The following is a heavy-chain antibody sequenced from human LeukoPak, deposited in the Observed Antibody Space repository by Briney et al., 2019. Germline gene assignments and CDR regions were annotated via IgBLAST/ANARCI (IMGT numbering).Heavy chain of an antibody. CDR2: IYPGDSDT. J-gene: IGHJ4*02. CDR1: GYSFTSYW. V-gene: IGHV5-51*01. D-gene: IGHD3-3*01. Sequence: GESLKISCKGSGYSFTSYWIGWVRQMPGKGLEWMGIIYPGDSDTRYSPSFQGQVTISADKSISTAYLQWSSLKASDTAMYYCARHHQPYDFWSGYLLDYWGQGTLVTVSS. CDR3: ARHHQPYDFWSGYLLDY.